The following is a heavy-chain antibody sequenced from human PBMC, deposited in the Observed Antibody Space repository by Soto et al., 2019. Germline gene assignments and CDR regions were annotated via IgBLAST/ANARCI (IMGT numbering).Heavy chain of an antibody. CDR3: ARGSPTTVTTWFDP. V-gene: IGHV1-69*13. D-gene: IGHD4-17*01. J-gene: IGHJ5*02. CDR1: GGTFSNFA. Sequence: ASAKVSCKASGGTFSNFAINWVRQAPGQGLEWMGGIIPVFGKAKYAQKFQGRVQFTADESSSTAYMEVNSLTSEDTAVYYCARGSPTTVTTWFDPWGQGTLVTVSS. CDR2: IIPVFGKA.